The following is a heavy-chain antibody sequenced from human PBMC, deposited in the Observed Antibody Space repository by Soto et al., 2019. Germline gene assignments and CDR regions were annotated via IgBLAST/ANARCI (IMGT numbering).Heavy chain of an antibody. CDR2: INAGNGNT. D-gene: IGHD1-26*01. V-gene: IGHV1-3*01. Sequence: ASVKVSCKASGSTFTSYAMHWVRQAPGQRLEWMGWINAGNGNTKYSQKFQGRVTITRDTSASTAYMELSSLRSEDTAVYYCARGGSGSYFDYWGQGTLVTVSS. J-gene: IGHJ4*02. CDR3: ARGGSGSYFDY. CDR1: GSTFTSYA.